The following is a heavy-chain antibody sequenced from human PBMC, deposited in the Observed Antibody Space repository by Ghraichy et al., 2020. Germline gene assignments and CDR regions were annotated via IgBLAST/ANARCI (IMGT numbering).Heavy chain of an antibody. Sequence: GASLNISCAASGFTFSNYVMSWVRQAPGKGLQWVSFITGSAGSTYYAESVQGRFTISRDNSKNTLYLQLNSLRAEDTAVYYCAKIGSVGWYFDYWGQGTLVTVSS. CDR3: AKIGSVGWYFDY. CDR2: ITGSAGST. J-gene: IGHJ4*02. V-gene: IGHV3-23*01. D-gene: IGHD1-26*01. CDR1: GFTFSNYV.